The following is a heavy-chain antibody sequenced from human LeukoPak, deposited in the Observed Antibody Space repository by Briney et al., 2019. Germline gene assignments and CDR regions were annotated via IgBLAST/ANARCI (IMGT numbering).Heavy chain of an antibody. V-gene: IGHV3-21*01. J-gene: IGHJ3*02. D-gene: IGHD2-15*01. CDR3: ARATGGKMEDAFDI. CDR2: ISSSSSYI. CDR1: GLTFSSYS. Sequence: GGSLRLSCAASGLTFSSYSMNWVRQAPGKGLEWVSSISSSSSYIYYADSVKGRFTISRDNAKNSPYLQMNSLRAEDTAVYYCARATGGKMEDAFDIWGQGTMVTVSS.